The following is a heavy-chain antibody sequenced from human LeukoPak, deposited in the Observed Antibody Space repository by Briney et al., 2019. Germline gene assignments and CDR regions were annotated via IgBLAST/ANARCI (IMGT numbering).Heavy chain of an antibody. Sequence: ASVKVSCKASGYTFTSYYIDWVRQAPGQGLVWMGVINPSGGSTRYAQKFQGRVTMTGDPSTRTVYMELSSLTSDDTAVYCCARGTTDAYWGQGTPVTVSS. D-gene: IGHD1-1*01. CDR1: GYTFTSYY. CDR2: INPSGGST. CDR3: ARGTTDAY. V-gene: IGHV1-46*01. J-gene: IGHJ4*02.